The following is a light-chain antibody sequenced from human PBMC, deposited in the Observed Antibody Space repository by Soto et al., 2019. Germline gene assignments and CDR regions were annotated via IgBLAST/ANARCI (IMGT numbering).Light chain of an antibody. CDR3: HQYGSSPQT. Sequence: EIVLTQSPATLSVSLGDSATLSCRAGQSVSLSLAWYQMRPGQPPRLLIYGASTRATDIPARFRGTGSGTDFTLTISRLEPEDFAVFYCHQYGSSPQTFGQGTKVDIK. J-gene: IGKJ1*01. CDR2: GAS. CDR1: QSVSLS. V-gene: IGKV3-20*01.